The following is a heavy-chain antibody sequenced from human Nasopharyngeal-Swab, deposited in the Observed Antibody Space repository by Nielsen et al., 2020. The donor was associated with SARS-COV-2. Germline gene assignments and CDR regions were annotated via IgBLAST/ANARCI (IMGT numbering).Heavy chain of an antibody. V-gene: IGHV4-39*01. CDR3: ARQPGNYDYVWGSYRPDGAFDF. D-gene: IGHD3-16*02. Sequence: WIRQPPGKGLEWIGSIYYSGTTYYNPSLKSRVTISVDTSKNQFSLKLSSMTAADTAVYYCARQPGNYDYVWGSYRPDGAFDFWGQGTMVTVSS. J-gene: IGHJ3*01. CDR2: IYYSGTT.